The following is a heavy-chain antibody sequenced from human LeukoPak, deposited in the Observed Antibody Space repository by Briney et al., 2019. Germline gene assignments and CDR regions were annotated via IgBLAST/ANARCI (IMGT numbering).Heavy chain of an antibody. CDR1: GGSISSYY. J-gene: IGHJ4*02. Sequence: SETLSLTCTVSGGSISSYYWSWIRQPPGKGLEWIGYIYYSGSTNYNPSLKSRVTISVDTSKNQFSLKLSSVTAADTAVYYCARDREGRGSGWLFDYWGQGTLVTVSS. CDR2: IYYSGST. CDR3: ARDREGRGSGWLFDY. D-gene: IGHD6-19*01. V-gene: IGHV4-59*01.